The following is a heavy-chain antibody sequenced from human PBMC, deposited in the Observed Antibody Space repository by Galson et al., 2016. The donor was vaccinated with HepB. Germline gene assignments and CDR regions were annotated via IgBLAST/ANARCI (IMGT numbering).Heavy chain of an antibody. Sequence: SLRLSCAASGFAFSSHWMTWVRQAPGKGLEWVSYISTSRSYISYADSLKGRFTISRDNAKNSLYLQMTSLRAEDTAVYYCARRDYYYYGMNVWGQGTTVFVSS. CDR2: ISTSRSYI. CDR3: ARRDYYYYGMNV. CDR1: GFAFSSHW. V-gene: IGHV3-21*06. J-gene: IGHJ6*02.